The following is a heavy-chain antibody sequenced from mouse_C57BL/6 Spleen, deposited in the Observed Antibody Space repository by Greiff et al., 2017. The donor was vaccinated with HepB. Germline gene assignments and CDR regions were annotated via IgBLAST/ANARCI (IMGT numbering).Heavy chain of an antibody. CDR2: IWWDDDK. V-gene: IGHV8-8*01. D-gene: IGHD1-1*01. CDR3: ARPYYGSSPGYFDY. Sequence: QVTLKVSGPGILQPSQTLSLTCSFSGFSLSTFGMGVGWIRQPSGQGLEWLAHIWWDDDKYYNPALKSRLTISKDTSKKQVFLKIANVDTADTATYYCARPYYGSSPGYFDYWGQGTTLTVSS. CDR1: GFSLSTFGMG. J-gene: IGHJ2*01.